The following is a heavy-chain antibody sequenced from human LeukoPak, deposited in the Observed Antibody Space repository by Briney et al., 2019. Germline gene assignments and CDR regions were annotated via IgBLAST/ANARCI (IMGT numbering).Heavy chain of an antibody. D-gene: IGHD2-2*01. CDR3: ARPPHELVSAAPFDY. V-gene: IGHV1-2*02. Sequence: GASVKVSCKASGYTFPLYYIHWLRQAPGEGLEWVGWILPNSGDTFYAQRFRGRVTMTSDTSTNTAYMDLYTLTSDDTAVYFCARPPHELVSAAPFDYWGQGTLVTVSS. J-gene: IGHJ4*02. CDR1: GYTFPLYY. CDR2: ILPNSGDT.